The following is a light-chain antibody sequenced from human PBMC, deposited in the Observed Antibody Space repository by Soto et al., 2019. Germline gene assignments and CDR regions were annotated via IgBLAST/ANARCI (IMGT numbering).Light chain of an antibody. CDR1: SSKNGAGYD. Sequence: SVLTQPPSVSGAPGQRVTISCTGSSSKNGAGYDVHWYQQLPGTAPKLLIYGNSNRPSGVPDRFPGSKSGTSASLAITGLQAEDEADYYCQSYDSSLSGYVFGTGTRSPS. V-gene: IGLV1-40*01. CDR3: QSYDSSLSGYV. J-gene: IGLJ1*01. CDR2: GNS.